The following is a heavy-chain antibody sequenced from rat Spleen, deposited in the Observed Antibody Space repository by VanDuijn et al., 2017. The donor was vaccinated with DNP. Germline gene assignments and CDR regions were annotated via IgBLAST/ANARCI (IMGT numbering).Heavy chain of an antibody. CDR1: GFTFSDYA. CDR2: IIYDGTRT. Sequence: EVQLVESGGDLVQPGRSLKVSCAASGFTFSDYAMAWVRQSPKKGLEWVATIIYDGTRTYYRDSVKGRFTISRDNARSILYLQMDSLGSEDTATYYCTRRDSSLLLHGFFDYWGQGVMVTVSS. CDR3: TRRDSSLLLHGFFDY. V-gene: IGHV5-17*01. J-gene: IGHJ2*01. D-gene: IGHD1-1*01.